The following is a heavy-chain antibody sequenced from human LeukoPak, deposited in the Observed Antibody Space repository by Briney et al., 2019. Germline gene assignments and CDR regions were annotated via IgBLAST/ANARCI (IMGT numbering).Heavy chain of an antibody. V-gene: IGHV4-4*02. J-gene: IGHJ5*02. CDR2: IYHSGST. CDR3: ARGARTPSGYGSRTAGRANWFDP. D-gene: IGHD5-12*01. CDR1: GGSISSSNW. Sequence: PSETLSLTCAVSGGSISSSNWWSWVRQPPGKGLEWIGEIYHSGSTNYNPSLKSRVTISVDTSKNQFSLKLSSVTAADTAVYYCARGARTPSGYGSRTAGRANWFDPWGQGTLVTVSS.